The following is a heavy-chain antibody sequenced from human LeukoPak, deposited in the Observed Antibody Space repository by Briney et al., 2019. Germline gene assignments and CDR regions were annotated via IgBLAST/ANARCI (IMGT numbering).Heavy chain of an antibody. Sequence: GSLRLSCAASGFTFSSYALSWVRQAPGKGLEWVSVISASGGTTYYADSVKGRFTISRDTSKDTVYLQMHSLRAEDTAVYYCAKGDVLPSYPTFDYWGQGTLVTVPS. J-gene: IGHJ4*02. CDR3: AKGDVLPSYPTFDY. CDR1: GFTFSSYA. V-gene: IGHV3-23*01. D-gene: IGHD3-9*01. CDR2: ISASGGTT.